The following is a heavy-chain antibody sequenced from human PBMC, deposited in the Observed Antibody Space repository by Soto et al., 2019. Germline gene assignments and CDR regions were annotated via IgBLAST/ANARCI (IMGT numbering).Heavy chain of an antibody. CDR3: ARSGYSYGYGPKPPPYYCDY. CDR2: IYYSGST. CDR1: GGSISSYY. Sequence: QVQLQESGPGLVKPSETLSLTCTVSGGSISSYYWSWIRQPPGKGLEWIGYIYYSGSTNYNPSLKSRVTLSVDTSKNQFAMKLSSVIAADTAVYYCARSGYSYGYGPKPPPYYCDYWGQGTLVTVSS. V-gene: IGHV4-59*08. D-gene: IGHD5-18*01. J-gene: IGHJ4*02.